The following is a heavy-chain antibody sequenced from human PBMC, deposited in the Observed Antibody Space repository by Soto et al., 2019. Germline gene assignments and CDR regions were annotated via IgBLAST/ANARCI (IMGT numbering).Heavy chain of an antibody. Sequence: GGSLRLSCAASGFTFSSYSMNWVRQAPGKGLEWVSYISTSSSTIYYTDSVKGRFTISRDNVKNSLFLQMNSLRAEDTAVYYCARGGSPYDYSAHPGYWGQGTLVTVSS. J-gene: IGHJ4*02. V-gene: IGHV3-48*01. D-gene: IGHD3-16*01. CDR3: ARGGSPYDYSAHPGY. CDR1: GFTFSSYS. CDR2: ISTSSSTI.